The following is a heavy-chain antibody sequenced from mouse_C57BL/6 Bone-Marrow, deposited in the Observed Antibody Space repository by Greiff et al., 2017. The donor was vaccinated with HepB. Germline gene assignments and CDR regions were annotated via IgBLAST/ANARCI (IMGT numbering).Heavy chain of an antibody. Sequence: EVKLMESGPELVKPGDSVKISCKASGYSFTGYFMNWVMQSHGKSLEWIGRINPYNGDTFYNQKFKGKATLTVDKSSSTAHMELRSLTSEDSAVYYCATLGYFDVWGTGTTVTVSS. CDR2: INPYNGDT. V-gene: IGHV1-20*01. J-gene: IGHJ1*03. CDR1: GYSFTGYF. CDR3: ATLGYFDV.